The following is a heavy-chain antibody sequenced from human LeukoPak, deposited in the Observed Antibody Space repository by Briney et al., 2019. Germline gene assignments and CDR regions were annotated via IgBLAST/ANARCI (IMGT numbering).Heavy chain of an antibody. CDR3: AREMEDKSFSFGELRKNYYYYMGV. CDR1: GGSISSSSYY. V-gene: IGHV4-39*07. Sequence: SETLSLTCTVSGGSISSSSYYWGWIRQPPGKGLEWIGSIYYSGSTYYNPSLKSRVTISVDTSKNQFSLKLSSVTAADTAVYYCAREMEDKSFSFGELRKNYYYYMGVWGKGTTVTVSS. J-gene: IGHJ6*03. D-gene: IGHD3-10*01. CDR2: IYYSGST.